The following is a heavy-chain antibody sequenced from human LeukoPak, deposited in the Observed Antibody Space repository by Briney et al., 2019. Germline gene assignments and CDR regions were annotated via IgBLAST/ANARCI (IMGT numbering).Heavy chain of an antibody. CDR1: GFIFSPYA. V-gene: IGHV3-64D*06. CDR3: VKDRWVDH. Sequence: PGGSLRLSCSASGFIFSPYAMHWVRQAPGKGLDYVSSISSEGKTTYYADSVKGRFTISRDNSKNTLYLQMSSLRPEDTAVYYCVKDRWVDHWGQGTLVTVSS. CDR2: ISSEGKTT. D-gene: IGHD6-13*01. J-gene: IGHJ4*02.